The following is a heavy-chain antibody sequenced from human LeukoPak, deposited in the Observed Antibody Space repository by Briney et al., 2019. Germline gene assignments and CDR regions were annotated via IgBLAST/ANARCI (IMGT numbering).Heavy chain of an antibody. D-gene: IGHD2-15*01. Sequence: HPGGSLRLSCAASGFTLSNYAMNWVRQAPGKGLERVSSISGSGGSTYYADSVKGRFTISRDNSKNTLYLQLNSLRADDTAIYYCAKDPDSPHIPRKFDFWGQGTLVTVSS. CDR1: GFTLSNYA. CDR2: ISGSGGST. J-gene: IGHJ4*02. CDR3: AKDPDSPHIPRKFDF. V-gene: IGHV3-23*01.